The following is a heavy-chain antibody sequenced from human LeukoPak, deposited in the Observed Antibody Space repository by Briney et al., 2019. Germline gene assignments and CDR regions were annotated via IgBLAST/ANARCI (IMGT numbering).Heavy chain of an antibody. CDR2: ISSSGTYE. V-gene: IGHV3-21*01. Sequence: GGSLRLSCAASGFIFSTYSMDWVRQAPGKGLEWVSSISSSGTYEYYADSVKGRFTISRDNAKNSLYLQLNSLRAEDTAVYYCARITWGNYFDYWGQGTLVTVSS. D-gene: IGHD7-27*01. CDR1: GFIFSTYS. J-gene: IGHJ4*02. CDR3: ARITWGNYFDY.